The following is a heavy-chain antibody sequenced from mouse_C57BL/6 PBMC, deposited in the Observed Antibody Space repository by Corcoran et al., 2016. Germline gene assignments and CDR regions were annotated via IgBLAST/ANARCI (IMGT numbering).Heavy chain of an antibody. CDR2: INPNNGGT. Sequence: EVQLQQSGPELVKPGASVKISCKASGYTFTDYYMNWVKQSHGKSLEWIGDINPNNGGTSYNQKFKGKATLTVDKSSSTAYMELRSLTSEDSAVYYCAKEPNWDYAMDYWGQGTSVTVSS. CDR1: GYTFTDYY. V-gene: IGHV1-26*01. J-gene: IGHJ4*01. CDR3: AKEPNWDYAMDY. D-gene: IGHD4-1*01.